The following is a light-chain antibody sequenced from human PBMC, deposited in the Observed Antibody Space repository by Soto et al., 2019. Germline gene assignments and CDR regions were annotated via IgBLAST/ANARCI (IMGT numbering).Light chain of an antibody. V-gene: IGKV3-20*01. CDR1: QSVSSGF. Sequence: EIVLTQSPGTLSLSPGERATLSCRASQSVSSGFLAWYQQKHGQAPSLLIYGASSRATGIPDRFSGSGSGTDFTLTISRLEPEDVAVYYCQQYDSSPVTFGQGTKVEIK. CDR3: QQYDSSPVT. CDR2: GAS. J-gene: IGKJ1*01.